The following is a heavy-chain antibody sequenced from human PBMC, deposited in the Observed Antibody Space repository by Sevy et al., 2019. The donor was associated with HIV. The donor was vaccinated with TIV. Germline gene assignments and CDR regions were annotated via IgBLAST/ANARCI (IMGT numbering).Heavy chain of an antibody. J-gene: IGHJ3*02. Sequence: GGSLRLSCAGSGFTFNSHTMNWVRQAPGKGLEWVSSISSSSSYIYYGDSVRGRFTISRDNAKSSLFLQMNSLRAEDTAIYFCARVKDYGDYGAFDIWGQGTMVTVSS. CDR2: ISSSSSYI. CDR3: ARVKDYGDYGAFDI. CDR1: GFTFNSHT. V-gene: IGHV3-21*01. D-gene: IGHD4-17*01.